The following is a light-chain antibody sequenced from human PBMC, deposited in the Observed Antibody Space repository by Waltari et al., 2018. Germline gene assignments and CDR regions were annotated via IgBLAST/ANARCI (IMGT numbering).Light chain of an antibody. Sequence: DIVVTQSPLSLPVTPGEPASISCRSSQSLLDRNGYNLLDWYLQKPGQSPQLLIYFGSHRAPGVPDRFSGSGSGRDFTLKISRVEAEDVGVYYCMQALQTPWTFGQGTKVEIK. CDR2: FGS. V-gene: IGKV2-28*01. CDR3: MQALQTPWT. CDR1: QSLLDRNGYNL. J-gene: IGKJ1*01.